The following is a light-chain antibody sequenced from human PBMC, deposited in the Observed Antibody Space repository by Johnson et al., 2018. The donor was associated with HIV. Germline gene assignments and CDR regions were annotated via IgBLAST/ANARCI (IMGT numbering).Light chain of an antibody. CDR1: SSNIGNNY. J-gene: IGLJ1*01. Sequence: SVLTQPPSVSAAPGQKVTISCSGSSSNIGNNYVSWYQQLPGTAPKLLIYENNKRPSGIPDRFSGSKSGTSVTLAITGLQLGDEADYYCGTWDSSLIAHVFGTGTKVTVL. CDR2: ENN. V-gene: IGLV1-51*02. CDR3: GTWDSSLIAHV.